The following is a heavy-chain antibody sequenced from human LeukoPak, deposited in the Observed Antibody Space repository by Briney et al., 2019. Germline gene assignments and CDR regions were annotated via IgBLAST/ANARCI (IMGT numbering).Heavy chain of an antibody. D-gene: IGHD2-21*02. CDR2: ISYDGGNK. CDR3: ARPYCGGDCYSFLDAFDI. V-gene: IGHV3-30-3*01. Sequence: GGPLRLSCAASGFTFSGYVMHWVRQAPGKGLEWVAVISYDGGNKYYADSVKGRFSISRDNSKNTMYLQMNSLRDEDTALYYCARPYCGGDCYSFLDAFDIWGQGTMVTVSS. J-gene: IGHJ3*02. CDR1: GFTFSGYV.